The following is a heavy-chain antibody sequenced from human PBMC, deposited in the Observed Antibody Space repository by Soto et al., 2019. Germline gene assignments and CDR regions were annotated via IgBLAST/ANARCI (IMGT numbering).Heavy chain of an antibody. CDR2: ISAYNDNT. V-gene: IGHV1-18*01. D-gene: IGHD3-10*01. CDR1: GYTFTNYG. Sequence: QIQLVQSGAEVKKAGASVKVSCKASGYTFTNYGISWVRQALGQGLEWMGWISAYNDNTNYAQKFQGRVTLTTDTSTRAAYMGLRGLAPDAPAVYYCAREGYYYGSGSYSPPRYYGMDVWGQGTTVTVFS. CDR3: AREGYYYGSGSYSPPRYYGMDV. J-gene: IGHJ6*02.